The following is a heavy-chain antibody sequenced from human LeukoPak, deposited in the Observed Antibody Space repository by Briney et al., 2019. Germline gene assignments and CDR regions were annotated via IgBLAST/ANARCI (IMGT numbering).Heavy chain of an antibody. CDR2: IYYSGST. CDR3: ARRRGHGIVDI. Sequence: PSETLSLTCTVSGGSISSSSYYWGWIRQPPGKGLEWIGSIYYSGSTYYNPSLKSRVTISVDTSKNQFSLKLSSMTAADTAVYYCARRRGHGIVDIWGQGTMVTVSS. CDR1: GGSISSSSYY. V-gene: IGHV4-39*01. J-gene: IGHJ3*02.